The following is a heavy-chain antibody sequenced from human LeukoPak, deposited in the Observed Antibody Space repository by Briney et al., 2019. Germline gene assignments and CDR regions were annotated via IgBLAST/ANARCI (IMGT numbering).Heavy chain of an antibody. CDR1: GFTFSNYE. J-gene: IGHJ4*02. CDR2: ISSSGRNI. Sequence: GGSLRPSCAASGFTFSNYEFNWVRQAPGKGLEWVSYISSSGRNIYYADSVKGRFTISRDNAKNSLYLQMNSLRAEDTAVYYCAKDFGLAVAGTSNFDYWGQGALVTVSS. V-gene: IGHV3-48*03. D-gene: IGHD6-19*01. CDR3: AKDFGLAVAGTSNFDY.